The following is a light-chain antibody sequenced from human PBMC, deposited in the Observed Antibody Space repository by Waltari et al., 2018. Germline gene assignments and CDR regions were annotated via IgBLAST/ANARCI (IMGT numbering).Light chain of an antibody. CDR1: QRVTTY. V-gene: IGKV3-11*01. Sequence: EIVLTQSPATLSWSPGERVTLSCRASQRVTTYLAWFQKRPGQAPRLLIYDESKRATGIPARFSGSGSGTDFTLTVNSLEPEDFAVYYCQQRSNWPWTFGQGTRVEI. J-gene: IGKJ1*01. CDR3: QQRSNWPWT. CDR2: DES.